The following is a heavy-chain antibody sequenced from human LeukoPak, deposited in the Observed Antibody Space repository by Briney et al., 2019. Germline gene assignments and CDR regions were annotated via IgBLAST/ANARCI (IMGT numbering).Heavy chain of an antibody. V-gene: IGHV3-48*01. CDR2: ITNSGNSK. D-gene: IGHD3-10*01. CDR1: EFTFSSYS. Sequence: GGSLRLSCAASEFTFSSYSMNWVRQAPGKGLEWVSYITNSGNSKSYADSVKGRFTISRDNTKNTLYLQMNSLRAEDTAVYYCAKYRITMVRGVITLFDYWGQGTLVTVSS. J-gene: IGHJ4*02. CDR3: AKYRITMVRGVITLFDY.